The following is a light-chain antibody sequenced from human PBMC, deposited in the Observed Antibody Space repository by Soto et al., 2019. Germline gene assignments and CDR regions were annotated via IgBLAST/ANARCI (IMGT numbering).Light chain of an antibody. J-gene: IGKJ1*01. CDR2: AAS. CDR1: QSVSSNY. Sequence: IVLTQSPGTLSLSPGERATLSCRASQSVSSNYLAWYQQRPGQAPRLLIYAASRRATAIPDRFSGSGSGTDFTLTISRLEPEDFAVYYCQQYDTSRWTFGQGTKVEIK. CDR3: QQYDTSRWT. V-gene: IGKV3-20*01.